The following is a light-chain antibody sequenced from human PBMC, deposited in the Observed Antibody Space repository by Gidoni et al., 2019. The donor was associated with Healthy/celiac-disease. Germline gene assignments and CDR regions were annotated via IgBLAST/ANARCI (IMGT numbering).Light chain of an antibody. CDR1: QSVSSY. CDR3: QQRINWLIT. J-gene: IGKJ5*01. CDR2: DAS. Sequence: EIVLTQSPATLSLSPGDRATLSCRASQSVSSYLAWYQQKPGQAPRLLIYDASNRATGIPARFSGSVSGTDFTLTISSLEPEDFSVYYCQQRINWLITFGQGTRLEIK. V-gene: IGKV3-11*01.